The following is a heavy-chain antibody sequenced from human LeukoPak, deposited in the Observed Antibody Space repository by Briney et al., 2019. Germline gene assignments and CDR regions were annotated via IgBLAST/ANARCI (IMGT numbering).Heavy chain of an antibody. CDR3: ARGPGYDILTGYDNYYYYGMDV. J-gene: IGHJ6*02. CDR2: ISAYNGNT. Sequence: GASVNVSCKASGATFTTYAISWVRQAPGQGLEWMGWISAYNGNTNYAQKLQGRVTMTTDTSTSTAYMELRSLRSEDTAVYYCARGPGYDILTGYDNYYYYGMDVWGQGTTVTVSS. CDR1: GATFTTYA. D-gene: IGHD3-9*01. V-gene: IGHV1-18*01.